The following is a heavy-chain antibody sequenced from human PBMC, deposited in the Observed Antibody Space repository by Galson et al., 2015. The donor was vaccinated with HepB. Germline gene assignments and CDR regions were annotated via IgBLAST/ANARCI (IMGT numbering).Heavy chain of an antibody. CDR1: GFTFSSYS. CDR3: ASHIAAAGYFDY. CDR2: ISSSSSYI. Sequence: SLRLSCAASGFTFSSYSMNWVRQAPGKGLEWVSSISSSSSYIYYADSVKGRFTISRDNAKNSLYLQMNSLRAEDTAVYYCASHIAAAGYFDYWGQGTLVTVSS. D-gene: IGHD6-13*01. J-gene: IGHJ4*02. V-gene: IGHV3-21*01.